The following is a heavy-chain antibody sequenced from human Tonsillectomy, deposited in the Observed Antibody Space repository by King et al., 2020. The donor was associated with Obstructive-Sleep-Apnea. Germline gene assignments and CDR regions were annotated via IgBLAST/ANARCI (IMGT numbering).Heavy chain of an antibody. CDR1: GESFSGYY. D-gene: IGHD3-22*01. Sequence: VQLQQWGAGLLKPSETLSLPCTVYGESFSGYYWNWIRQPPGKGLEWIGEINHSGSTNYNPSLKSRVIISVDTSKNQISLKLSSVTAADTAVYYCARGRGDSSGYLLFDYWGQGALVTVSS. CDR2: INHSGST. CDR3: ARGRGDSSGYLLFDY. V-gene: IGHV4-34*01. J-gene: IGHJ4*02.